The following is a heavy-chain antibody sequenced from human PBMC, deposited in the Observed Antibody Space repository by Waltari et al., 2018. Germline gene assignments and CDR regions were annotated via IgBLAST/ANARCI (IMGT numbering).Heavy chain of an antibody. J-gene: IGHJ5*02. Sequence: EVQLVQSGAEVKKPGESLKISCKGSGYSFTSYWIGWVRQMPGKGLEWMGIIYPGDSDTRYSPSFQGQVTISADKSISTAYLQWSSLKASDTAMYYCARAPDIVVVPAASWFDPWGQGTLVTVSS. CDR2: IYPGDSDT. CDR1: GYSFTSYW. CDR3: ARAPDIVVVPAASWFDP. D-gene: IGHD2-2*01. V-gene: IGHV5-51*03.